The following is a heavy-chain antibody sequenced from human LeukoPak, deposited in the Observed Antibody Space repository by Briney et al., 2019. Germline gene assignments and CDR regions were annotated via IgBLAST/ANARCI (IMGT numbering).Heavy chain of an antibody. D-gene: IGHD6-19*01. CDR2: INHSGST. CDR1: GGSFSGYY. Sequence: SETLSLTCAVYGGSFSGYYWSWIRQPPGKGLEWMGEINHSGSTNYNPSLKSRVTISVDTSKNQFSLKLSSVTAADTAVYYCARSLDSSGWYGAFDIWGQGTMVTVSS. CDR3: ARSLDSSGWYGAFDI. V-gene: IGHV4-34*01. J-gene: IGHJ3*02.